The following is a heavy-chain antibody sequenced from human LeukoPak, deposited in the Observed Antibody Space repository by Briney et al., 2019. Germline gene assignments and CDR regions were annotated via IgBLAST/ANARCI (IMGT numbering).Heavy chain of an antibody. Sequence: TGGSLRLSCAASGFTFSSYAMSWVRQAPGKGLEWVSAISGSGGSTCYADSVKGRFTISRDNSKNTLYLQMNSLRAEDTAVYYCAKDPHNWAHRSVFDYWGQGTLVTVSS. CDR1: GFTFSSYA. V-gene: IGHV3-23*01. CDR2: ISGSGGST. J-gene: IGHJ4*02. CDR3: AKDPHNWAHRSVFDY. D-gene: IGHD1-1*01.